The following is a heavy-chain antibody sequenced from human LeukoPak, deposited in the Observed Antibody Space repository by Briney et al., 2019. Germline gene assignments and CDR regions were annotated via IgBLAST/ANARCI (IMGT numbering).Heavy chain of an antibody. CDR3: AKDYYDSSGYSTGYFDY. V-gene: IGHV3-30*02. J-gene: IGHJ4*02. CDR2: IRYHGSNK. D-gene: IGHD3-22*01. Sequence: GGSLRLSCAASGFTFSNYGMHWVRQAPGKGLEWVAFIRYHGSNKYYTDSVKGRFTISRDNSKNTLYLQMNSLRAEDTAVYYCAKDYYDSSGYSTGYFDYWGQGTLVTVSS. CDR1: GFTFSNYG.